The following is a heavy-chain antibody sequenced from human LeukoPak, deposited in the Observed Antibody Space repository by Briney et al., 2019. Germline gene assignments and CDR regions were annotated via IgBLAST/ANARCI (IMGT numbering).Heavy chain of an antibody. CDR1: GYTFTSYA. Sequence: ASVKVSCKASGYTFTSYAMHWVRQAPGQRLEWMGWINAGNGNTKYSQKFQGRVTITRDTSASTAYMELSSLRSEDTAVYYCARQGGGPYSGSPFDYWAREPWSPSPQ. CDR3: ARQGGGPYSGSPFDY. D-gene: IGHD1-26*01. J-gene: IGHJ4*02. CDR2: INAGNGNT. V-gene: IGHV1-3*01.